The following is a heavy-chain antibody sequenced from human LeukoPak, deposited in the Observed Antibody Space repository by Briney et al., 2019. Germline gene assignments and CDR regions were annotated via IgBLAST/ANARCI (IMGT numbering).Heavy chain of an antibody. V-gene: IGHV4-38-2*02. CDR2: IYHNGNT. Sequence: SETLSLTCTVFGSSINSVYSWGWIRQPPGKGLEWIGSIYHNGNTYYNSSLKSRVTISVHTSENQFALKLSSVTAADTAVYYCASYKTYYDSSGHPLDYWGQGTLVTVSS. CDR3: ASYKTYYDSSGHPLDY. J-gene: IGHJ4*02. CDR1: GSSINSVYS. D-gene: IGHD3-22*01.